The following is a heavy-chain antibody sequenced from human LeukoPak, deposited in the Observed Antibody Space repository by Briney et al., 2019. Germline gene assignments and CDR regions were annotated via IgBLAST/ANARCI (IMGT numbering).Heavy chain of an antibody. J-gene: IGHJ5*02. CDR2: ISGSGGST. CDR1: GLTFSSYA. CDR3: AKSGDYGDYWWRWFDP. Sequence: PGGSLRLSCAASGLTFSSYAMSWVRQAPGKGLEWVSAISGSGGSTYYADSVKGRFTISRDNSKNTLYLQMNSLRAEDTAVYYCAKSGDYGDYWWRWFDPWGQGTLVTVSS. V-gene: IGHV3-23*01. D-gene: IGHD4-17*01.